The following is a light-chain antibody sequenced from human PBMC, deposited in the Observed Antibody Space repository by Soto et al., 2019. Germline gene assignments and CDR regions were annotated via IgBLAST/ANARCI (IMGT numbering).Light chain of an antibody. J-gene: IGLJ1*01. CDR2: EVS. Sequence: QSALTQPASVSGSPGQSITISCTGTSSAVGGYNYVSWYQQHPGKAPKLMIYEVSNRPSGVSNRFSGSKSGNTASLTISGLQAEDEADYYCSSYTSSSTLNVFGTGTKLTVL. CDR1: SSAVGGYNY. CDR3: SSYTSSSTLNV. V-gene: IGLV2-14*01.